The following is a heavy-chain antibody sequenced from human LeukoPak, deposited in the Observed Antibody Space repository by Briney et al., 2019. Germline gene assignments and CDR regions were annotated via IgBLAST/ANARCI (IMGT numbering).Heavy chain of an antibody. J-gene: IGHJ4*02. CDR2: IYHDGST. CDR1: GGSISSGGYY. CDR3: AAWQNRLFDY. Sequence: SQTLSLTCTVSGGSISSGGYYWNWIRQHPGKGLEWIGYIYHDGSTYYNPSLKSRVTMSLDTSNNQFSLTLNSVTAADTAVYYCAAWQNRLFDYWGQGTLVTVSS. D-gene: IGHD2/OR15-2a*01. V-gene: IGHV4-31*03.